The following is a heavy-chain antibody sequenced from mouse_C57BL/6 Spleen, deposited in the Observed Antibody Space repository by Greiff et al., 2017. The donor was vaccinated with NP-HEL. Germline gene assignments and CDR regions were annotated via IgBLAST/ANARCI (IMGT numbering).Heavy chain of an antibody. CDR2: ISSGSSTI. J-gene: IGHJ3*01. Sequence: EVKLMESGGGLVKPGGSLKLSCAASGFTFSDYGMHWVRQAPEKGLEWVAYISSGSSTIYYADTVKGRFTISRDNAKNTLFLQMTSLRSEDTAMYYCARPLWILTWFAYWGQGTLVTVSA. D-gene: IGHD1-1*01. CDR1: GFTFSDYG. CDR3: ARPLWILTWFAY. V-gene: IGHV5-17*01.